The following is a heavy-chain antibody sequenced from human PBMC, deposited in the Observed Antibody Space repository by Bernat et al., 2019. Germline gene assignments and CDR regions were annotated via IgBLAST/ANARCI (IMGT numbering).Heavy chain of an antibody. CDR3: ARDCSGGSCYPDQYYFDY. D-gene: IGHD2-15*01. J-gene: IGHJ4*02. CDR2: ISAYNGNT. Sequence: QVQLVQSGAEVKKPGASVKVSCKASGYTFTSYGISWVRQAPGQGLEWMGWISAYNGNTNYAQKLHGRVTMTTDTSTSTAYMELRSLRSDDTAVYYCARDCSGGSCYPDQYYFDYWGQGTLVTVSS. CDR1: GYTFTSYG. V-gene: IGHV1-18*01.